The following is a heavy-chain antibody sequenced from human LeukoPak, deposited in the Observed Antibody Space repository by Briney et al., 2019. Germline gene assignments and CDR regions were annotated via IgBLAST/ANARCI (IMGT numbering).Heavy chain of an antibody. CDR2: IIPIFGTA. V-gene: IGHV1-69*05. Sequence: SVKVSCKASGGTFSSYAISWVRQAPGQGLEWMGGIIPIFGTANYAQKFQGRVTITTDESTSTAYMELSSLRSEDTAVYYCASCTSCYTGYYYYYYMDVWGKGTTVTVSS. CDR3: ASCTSCYTGYYYYYYMDV. CDR1: GGTFSSYA. J-gene: IGHJ6*03. D-gene: IGHD2-2*02.